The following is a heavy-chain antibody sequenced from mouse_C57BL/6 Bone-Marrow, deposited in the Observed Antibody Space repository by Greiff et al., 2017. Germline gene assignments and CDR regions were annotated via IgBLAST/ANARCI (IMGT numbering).Heavy chain of an antibody. J-gene: IGHJ1*03. D-gene: IGHD1-1*01. CDR3: ARRGDYYGSSYWYFDV. Sequence: QVQLQQPGAELVMPGASVKLSCKASGYTFTSYWMHWVKQRPGQGLEWIGEIDPSDSYTNYNQQFKGKSTLTVDKSSSTAYMQLSSLTSEDSAVYYWARRGDYYGSSYWYFDVWGTGTTVTVSS. CDR2: IDPSDSYT. CDR1: GYTFTSYW. V-gene: IGHV1-69*01.